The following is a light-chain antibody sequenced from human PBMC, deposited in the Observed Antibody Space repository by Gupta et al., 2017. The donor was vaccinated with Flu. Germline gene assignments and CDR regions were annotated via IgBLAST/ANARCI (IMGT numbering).Light chain of an antibody. V-gene: IGLV1-51*01. Sequence: QSVLTQPPSVSAAPGQKVTISCSGSNSNIGINYVSWYQLRPGTAPELLIYDNDKRPSGIPARFTGSKSGTSATLGITGLQSGDEADYYCGTWDNSLSAVVFGGGTKLAVL. CDR2: DND. J-gene: IGLJ2*01. CDR3: GTWDNSLSAVV. CDR1: NSNIGINY.